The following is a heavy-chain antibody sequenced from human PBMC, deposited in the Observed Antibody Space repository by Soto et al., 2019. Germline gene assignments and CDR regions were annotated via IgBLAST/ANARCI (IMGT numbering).Heavy chain of an antibody. CDR2: IGGSGGTT. CDR1: GFTFISYA. V-gene: IGHV3-23*01. J-gene: IGHJ4*02. CDR3: ATPDGDYRAYFDY. D-gene: IGHD4-17*01. Sequence: HPGGSLRLSCAASGFTFISYAMSWVRQAPGKGLEWVSTIGGSGGTTYYADSVKGRFTISRDNSKNTLYLQMNSLRAEDTAVYYCATPDGDYRAYFDYWGQGTQVTVSS.